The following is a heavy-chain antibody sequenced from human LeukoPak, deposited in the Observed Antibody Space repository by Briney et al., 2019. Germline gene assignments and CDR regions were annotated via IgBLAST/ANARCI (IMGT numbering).Heavy chain of an antibody. CDR2: IYFSGST. Sequence: PSETPSLTCTVSGDSISSHYWSWIRQPPGKGLEWIGYIYFSGSTDYNPSLKSRVTISVDTSKNQFSLKLSSVTAADTAVYYCARGGLSSGYSFLDYWGQGTLVTVSS. CDR3: ARGGLSSGYSFLDY. V-gene: IGHV4-59*11. J-gene: IGHJ4*02. CDR1: GDSISSHY. D-gene: IGHD3-22*01.